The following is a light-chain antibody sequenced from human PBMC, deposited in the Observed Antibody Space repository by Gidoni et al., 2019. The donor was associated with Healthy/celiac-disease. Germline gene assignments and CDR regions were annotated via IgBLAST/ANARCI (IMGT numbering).Light chain of an antibody. CDR2: DSS. V-gene: IGKV1-33*01. CDR3: QQYDNLPVLT. Sequence: DIQMTQSPSSLSASVGDRVTITCQASQDISNYLNWYQQKQGKAPKLLIYDSSNLETGVPSRFGRRGCGTDFTSTIRRLHPEDIATYYCQQYDNLPVLTFGGGTKVEIK. J-gene: IGKJ4*01. CDR1: QDISNY.